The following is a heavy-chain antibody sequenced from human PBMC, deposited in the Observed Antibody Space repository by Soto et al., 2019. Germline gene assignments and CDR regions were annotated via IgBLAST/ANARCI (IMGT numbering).Heavy chain of an antibody. J-gene: IGHJ4*02. Sequence: SVKVSCKASGYTFTSYYMHWVRQAPGQGLEWMGGIIPIFGTANYAQKFQGRVTITADESTSTAYMELSSLRSEDTAVYYCARGSLVLDYWGQGTLVTVSS. CDR2: IIPIFGTA. CDR3: ARGSLVLDY. D-gene: IGHD6-13*01. V-gene: IGHV1-69*13. CDR1: GYTFTSYY.